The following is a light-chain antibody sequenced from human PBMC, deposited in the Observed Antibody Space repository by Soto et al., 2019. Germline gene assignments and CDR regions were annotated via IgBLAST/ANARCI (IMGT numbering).Light chain of an antibody. V-gene: IGLV2-14*01. J-gene: IGLJ2*01. CDR1: SSDVGGYNY. CDR3: SSYKSSSTPRVV. CDR2: DVS. Sequence: QSALTQPASVSGSPGPSITISCTGTSSDVGGYNYVSWYQQHPGKAPKLMIYDVSKRPSGVSNRFSGSKSGNTASLTISGLQDEDEADYYCSSYKSSSTPRVVFGGGTKLTVL.